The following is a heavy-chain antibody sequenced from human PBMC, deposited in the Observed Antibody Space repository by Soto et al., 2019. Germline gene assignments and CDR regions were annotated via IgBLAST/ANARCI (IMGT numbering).Heavy chain of an antibody. CDR2: IYYSGST. V-gene: IGHV4-59*01. CDR1: GCSIGSYF. CDR3: ARTGLVPAALDY. Sequence: TLSLTCTVSGCSIGSYFWSWIRQPPGKGLEWIGYIYYSGSTNYNPSLKSRVTISVDTSKSQFSLKLSSVTTADTAVYYCARTGLVPAALDYWGQGTLVTVSS. J-gene: IGHJ4*02. D-gene: IGHD2-2*01.